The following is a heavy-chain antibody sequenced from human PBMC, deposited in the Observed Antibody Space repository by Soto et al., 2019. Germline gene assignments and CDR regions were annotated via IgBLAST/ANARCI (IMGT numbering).Heavy chain of an antibody. CDR1: GYPFTTYY. D-gene: IGHD3-10*01. Sequence: ASVKVSCKVSGYPFTTYYIHWVRQAPGQGLEWMGWIDPRSGGTVYEQKFQGRVTMTGDTSISTVYMDLSGLTSDDTALYYCATDDYGIFPYWGQGSLVT. V-gene: IGHV1-2*02. CDR2: IDPRSGGT. CDR3: ATDDYGIFPY. J-gene: IGHJ4*02.